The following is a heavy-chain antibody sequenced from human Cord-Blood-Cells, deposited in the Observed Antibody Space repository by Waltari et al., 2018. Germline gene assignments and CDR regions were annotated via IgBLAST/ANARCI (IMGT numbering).Heavy chain of an antibody. CDR3: ARHYYYGSGSYPLFDY. D-gene: IGHD3-10*01. CDR1: GGSFSGYY. J-gene: IGHJ4*02. Sequence: QVQLQQWGAGLLKPSETLSLTCAVYGGSFSGYYWSWIRQPPGKGLEWIGEINHSGSTNDNPSLKSRVTISVDTSKNQFSLKLSSVTAADTAVYYCARHYYYGSGSYPLFDYWGQGTLVTVSS. V-gene: IGHV4-34*01. CDR2: INHSGST.